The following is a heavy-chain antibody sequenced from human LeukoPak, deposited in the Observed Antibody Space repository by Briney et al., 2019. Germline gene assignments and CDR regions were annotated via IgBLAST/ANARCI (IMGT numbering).Heavy chain of an antibody. D-gene: IGHD1-14*01. V-gene: IGHV1-69*01. CDR1: GGTFSSYA. Sequence: ASVKVSCKASGGTFSSYAISWVRQAPGQGLEWMGGIIPIFGTANYAQKFQGRVTITANESTSTAYMGLSSLRSEDTAVYYCAWYQIDDAFDIWGQGTMVTVSS. J-gene: IGHJ3*02. CDR2: IIPIFGTA. CDR3: AWYQIDDAFDI.